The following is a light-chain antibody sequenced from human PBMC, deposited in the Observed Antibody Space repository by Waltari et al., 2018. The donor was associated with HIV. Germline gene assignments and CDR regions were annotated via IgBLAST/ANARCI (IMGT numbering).Light chain of an antibody. Sequence: QSVLPQPPSASGTPGQTVTISCSGTRSNVGNNYVYWYQHLPGTAPKLLIYRNTQRPSGVPDRFFGSKSGTSASLAISGLRSEDEADYYCSAWDDSLYSRVFGGGTKLTVL. CDR3: SAWDDSLYSRV. V-gene: IGLV1-47*01. J-gene: IGLJ3*02. CDR2: RNT. CDR1: RSNVGNNY.